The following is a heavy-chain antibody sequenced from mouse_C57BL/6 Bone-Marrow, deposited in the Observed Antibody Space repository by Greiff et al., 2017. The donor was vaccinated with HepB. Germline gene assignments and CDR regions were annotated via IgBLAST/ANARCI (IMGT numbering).Heavy chain of an antibody. J-gene: IGHJ4*01. Sequence: EVQVVESGGGLVKPGGSLKLSCAASGFTFSSYAMSWVRQTPEKRLEWVATISDGGSYTYYPDNVKGRFTISRDNAKNNLYLQMSHLKSEDTAMYYCARITTVVSYYAMDYWGQGTSVTVSS. D-gene: IGHD1-1*01. CDR3: ARITTVVSYYAMDY. V-gene: IGHV5-4*01. CDR1: GFTFSSYA. CDR2: ISDGGSYT.